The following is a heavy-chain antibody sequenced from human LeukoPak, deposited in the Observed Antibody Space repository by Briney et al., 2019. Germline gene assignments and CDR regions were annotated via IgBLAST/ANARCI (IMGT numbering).Heavy chain of an antibody. J-gene: IGHJ4*02. D-gene: IGHD3-22*01. V-gene: IGHV3-53*01. CDR3: ARLLYYYDSSIYQRYFDY. Sequence: GGSLRLSCAASGFTVSSNYMNWVRQAPGKGLEWVSIIYSGGNTHYADSVRGRFTISRGNSQNTLYLQMNSLRPEDTAVYYCARLLYYYDSSIYQRYFDYWGQGALVTVSS. CDR2: IYSGGNT. CDR1: GFTVSSNY.